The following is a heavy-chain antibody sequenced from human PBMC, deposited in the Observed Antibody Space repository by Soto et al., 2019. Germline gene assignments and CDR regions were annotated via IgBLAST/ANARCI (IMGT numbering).Heavy chain of an antibody. CDR1: GFTFSSYA. V-gene: IGHV3-23*01. Sequence: EVQLLESGGGFVQPGGSLRLSCAASGFTFSSYAMSWVRQVPGKGLEWVAGISASGGTTYYAESVKGRFTISRDKSENTLYLQMNSLRGDDTAIYYCAKDLADGYLTEAIPLDCWCLGTLVTVSS. J-gene: IGHJ4*02. D-gene: IGHD5-12*01. CDR3: AKDLADGYLTEAIPLDC. CDR2: ISASGGTT.